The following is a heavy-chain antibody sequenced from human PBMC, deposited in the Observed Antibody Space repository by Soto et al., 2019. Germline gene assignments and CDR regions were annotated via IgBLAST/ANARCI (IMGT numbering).Heavy chain of an antibody. CDR3: ARAGGSRHYYYYYGMDV. CDR1: GFTFSSYW. Sequence: GGSLRLSCAASGFTFSSYWMHWVRQAPGKGLAWVSRINSDGSSTSYADSVKGRFTISRDNAKNTLYLQMNSLRAEDTAVYYCARAGGSRHYYYYYGMDVWGQGTTVTVS. CDR2: INSDGSST. V-gene: IGHV3-74*01. D-gene: IGHD3-16*01. J-gene: IGHJ6*02.